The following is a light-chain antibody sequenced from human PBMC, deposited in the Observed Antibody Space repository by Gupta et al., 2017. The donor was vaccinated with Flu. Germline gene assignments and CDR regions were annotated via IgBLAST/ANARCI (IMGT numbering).Light chain of an antibody. CDR3: QKWDSSTVI. J-gene: IGLJ2*01. CDR1: NFGTTN. V-gene: IGLV3-9*01. CDR2: RGI. Sequence: SSELTQPLSVSVALGQTASITCGGDNFGTTNVHWSQQKPGQAPVLVIYRGISRPSGVPDRFSGSVSGNTATLSISRAQAGDEADYYCQKWDSSTVIFDGGTRLTVL.